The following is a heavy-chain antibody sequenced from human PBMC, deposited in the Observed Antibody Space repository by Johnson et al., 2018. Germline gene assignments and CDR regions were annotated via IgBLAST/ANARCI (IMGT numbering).Heavy chain of an antibody. J-gene: IGHJ6*02. V-gene: IGHV1-58*01. Sequence: QWVRQARGQRLEXIGWIVVGSGNTNYAQKFQERVTITRDMSTSTAYMELSSLRSEDTAVYYCAAPDYGDYYYYYYGMDVWGQGTTVTVSS. CDR2: IVVGSGNT. D-gene: IGHD4-17*01. CDR3: AAPDYGDYYYYYYGMDV.